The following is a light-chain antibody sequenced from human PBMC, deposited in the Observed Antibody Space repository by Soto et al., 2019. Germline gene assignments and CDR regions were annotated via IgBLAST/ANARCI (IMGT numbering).Light chain of an antibody. J-gene: IGKJ2*01. CDR3: QQYSSLPHT. Sequence: ENVLTQSPGTLSLSPRERATLSCRASQSVTNSFFAWYQQKPGQAPRPLIYGISSRATGIPDRFSGSGSGTDFTLTISRLEPEDFVVYYCQQYSSLPHTFGQGTKLEVK. CDR1: QSVTNSF. V-gene: IGKV3-20*01. CDR2: GIS.